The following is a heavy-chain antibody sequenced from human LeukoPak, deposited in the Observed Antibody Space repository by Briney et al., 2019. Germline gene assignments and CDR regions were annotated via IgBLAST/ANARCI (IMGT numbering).Heavy chain of an antibody. V-gene: IGHV4-34*01. Sequence: SETLSLTCAVYGGSFSGYYWSWIRQPPGKGLEWIGEINHSGSTNYNPSLKSRVTISVDTPKNQFSLKLSSVTAADTAVYYCARDRSGWYDGFDPWGQGTLVTVSS. D-gene: IGHD6-19*01. J-gene: IGHJ5*02. CDR2: INHSGST. CDR3: ARDRSGWYDGFDP. CDR1: GGSFSGYY.